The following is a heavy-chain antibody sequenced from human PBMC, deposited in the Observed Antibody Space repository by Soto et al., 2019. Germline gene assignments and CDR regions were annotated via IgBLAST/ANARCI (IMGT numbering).Heavy chain of an antibody. D-gene: IGHD1-20*01. Sequence: EVQLLESGGGLVQPGGSLRLSCAASGFTFSSYAMNWVRQAPGKGLEWVSVITGSGDSTYYADSVKGRFTISRDNSKNTLYVQMNSLRAEDTAVYYCAKAISGYNAPLDPWGQGTRVSVSS. CDR1: GFTFSSYA. J-gene: IGHJ5*02. CDR3: AKAISGYNAPLDP. CDR2: ITGSGDST. V-gene: IGHV3-23*01.